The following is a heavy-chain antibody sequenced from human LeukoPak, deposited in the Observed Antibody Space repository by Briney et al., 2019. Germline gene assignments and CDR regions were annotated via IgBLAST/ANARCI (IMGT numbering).Heavy chain of an antibody. V-gene: IGHV3-21*01. CDR2: VSSSSGHI. Sequence: KPGGSLRLSCGASGFSFSGYSMNWVRQAPGKGLEWVSSVSSSSGHIYYADSVKGRFTISRDNAKNSLYLQMNTLRAEDTAVYYCARDLAHDYWGQGTLVTVSS. CDR3: ARDLAHDY. CDR1: GFSFSGYS. J-gene: IGHJ4*02.